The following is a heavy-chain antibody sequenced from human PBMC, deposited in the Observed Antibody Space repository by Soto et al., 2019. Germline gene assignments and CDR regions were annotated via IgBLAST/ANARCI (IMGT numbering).Heavy chain of an antibody. V-gene: IGHV3-30*18. CDR3: TNGRRQQPPLD. CDR1: GFTFSNYV. J-gene: IGHJ4*02. CDR2: ISYDGSSK. D-gene: IGHD6-13*01. Sequence: QVQLVESGGGVVQPGRSLRLSCAASGFTFSNYVMQWVRQAPGKGLEWVAVISYDGSSKFYADSGGRFTISRDNSKNTLYLQMNSLRAEDTAVYYCTNGRRQQPPLDWGQGTLVTVSS.